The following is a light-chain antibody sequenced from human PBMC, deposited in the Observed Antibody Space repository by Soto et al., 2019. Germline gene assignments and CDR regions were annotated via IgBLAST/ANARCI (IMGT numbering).Light chain of an antibody. J-gene: IGKJ5*01. CDR3: QQRSNWPPIT. CDR2: DAS. Sequence: EIVLTQSPATLSLSPGERATLSCRASQSVSSYLAWYQQKPGQAPRLLIYDASNRATGIPARFSGSGSGTDFTLTISSLEPEDFEVYYCQQRSNWPPITFGQGTRL. V-gene: IGKV3-11*01. CDR1: QSVSSY.